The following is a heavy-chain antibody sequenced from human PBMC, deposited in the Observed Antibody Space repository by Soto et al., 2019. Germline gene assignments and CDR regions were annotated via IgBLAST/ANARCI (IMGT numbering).Heavy chain of an antibody. J-gene: IGHJ4*02. CDR2: IYYSGST. CDR1: GGSISSYY. Sequence: SETLSLTCTVSGGSISSYYWSWIRQPPGKGLEWIGYIYYSGSTNYNPSLKSRVTISVDTSKNQFSLKLSSVTAADTAVYYCARDLAGPFDYWGQGTLVTVSS. D-gene: IGHD6-19*01. V-gene: IGHV4-59*01. CDR3: ARDLAGPFDY.